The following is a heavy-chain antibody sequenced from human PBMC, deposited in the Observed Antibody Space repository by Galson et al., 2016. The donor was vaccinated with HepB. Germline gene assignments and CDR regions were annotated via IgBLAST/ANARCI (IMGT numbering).Heavy chain of an antibody. CDR2: IMSDGSVT. V-gene: IGHV3-74*03. CDR1: GFNFDINW. Sequence: SLRLSCAVSGFNFDINWMHWVRQAPGKGLVWVSRIMSDGSVTTYADSVKGRFTISRDNAKKTLYLQMNSLRAEDTAVYYCARDSDTIFGVVIYDYWGQGTLVTVSS. CDR3: ARDSDTIFGVVIYDY. J-gene: IGHJ4*02. D-gene: IGHD3-3*01.